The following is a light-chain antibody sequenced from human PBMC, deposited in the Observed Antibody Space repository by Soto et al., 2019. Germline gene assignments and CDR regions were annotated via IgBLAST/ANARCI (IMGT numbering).Light chain of an antibody. Sequence: EIVLTHSPGTLSLSPGERATLSCRASQSVSSRLAWYQQRPGQVPRLLIYDTSTRAPGISARFSGSGSGTELTLTITTLQSEDFAVYYCQEYLQWPPGMVGQGTKVDIK. CDR3: QEYLQWPPGM. CDR1: QSVSSR. V-gene: IGKV3-15*01. CDR2: DTS. J-gene: IGKJ1*01.